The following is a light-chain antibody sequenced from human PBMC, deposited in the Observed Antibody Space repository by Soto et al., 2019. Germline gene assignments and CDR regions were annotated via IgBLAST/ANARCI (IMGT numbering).Light chain of an antibody. CDR3: CSYADSNTYV. CDR1: SSDVGNYNL. V-gene: IGLV2-23*01. J-gene: IGLJ1*01. Sequence: QSALTQPASVSGSPGQSIAISCTGTSSDVGNYNLVSWFQQHPGKAPKLMIYEDSKRPSGVSNRFSGSKSGNTASLTISGLQADDEADYYCCSYADSNTYVFGSGTKLTDL. CDR2: EDS.